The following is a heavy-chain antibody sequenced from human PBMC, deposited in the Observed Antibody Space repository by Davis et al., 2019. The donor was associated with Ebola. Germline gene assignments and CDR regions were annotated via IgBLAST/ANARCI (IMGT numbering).Heavy chain of an antibody. CDR2: IYYSGST. V-gene: IGHV4-59*08. D-gene: IGHD2-2*01. Sequence: PSETLSLTCAVYGGSFSGYYWSWIRQPPGKGLEWIGYIYYSGSTNYNPSLKSRVTISVDTSKNQFSLKLSSVTAADTAVYYCARPAAGDWYFDLWGRGTLVTVSS. CDR1: GGSFSGYY. CDR3: ARPAAGDWYFDL. J-gene: IGHJ2*01.